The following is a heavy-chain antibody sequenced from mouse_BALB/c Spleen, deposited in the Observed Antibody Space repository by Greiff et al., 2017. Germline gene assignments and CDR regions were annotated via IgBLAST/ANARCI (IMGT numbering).Heavy chain of an antibody. CDR2: ISSGGST. J-gene: IGHJ2*01. CDR1: GFTFSSYA. Sequence: DVQLQESGGGLVKPGGSLKLSCAASGFTFSSYAMSWVRQTPEKRLEWVASISSGGSTYYPDSVKGRFTISRDNARNILYLQMSSLRSEDTAMYYCARGYGLYYFDYWGQGTTLTVSS. V-gene: IGHV5-6-5*01. CDR3: ARGYGLYYFDY. D-gene: IGHD2-2*01.